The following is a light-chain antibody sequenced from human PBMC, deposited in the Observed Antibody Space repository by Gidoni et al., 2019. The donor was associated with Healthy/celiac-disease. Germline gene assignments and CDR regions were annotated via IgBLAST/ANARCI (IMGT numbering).Light chain of an antibody. CDR2: GAS. Sequence: EIVMTQSAATLSVSPGERATLSCRARQSVSSNLAWYQQKTGQAPRLLIYGASTRATGIPARFSGSGSGTEFTLTISSLQSEDFAVYYCQQYNNWLPLTFGGGTKVEIK. J-gene: IGKJ4*01. CDR3: QQYNNWLPLT. CDR1: QSVSSN. V-gene: IGKV3-15*01.